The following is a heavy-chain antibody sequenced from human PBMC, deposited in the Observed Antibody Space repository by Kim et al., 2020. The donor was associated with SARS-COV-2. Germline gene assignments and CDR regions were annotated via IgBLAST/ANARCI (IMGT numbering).Heavy chain of an antibody. CDR2: ISAYNGNT. CDR3: ARDQGQLVLIYPIQPYYFDY. D-gene: IGHD6-13*01. CDR1: GYTFTSYG. V-gene: IGHV1-18*01. J-gene: IGHJ4*02. Sequence: ASVKVSCKASGYTFTSYGISWVRQAPGQGLEWMGWISAYNGNTNYAQKLQGRVTMTTDTSTSTAYMELRSLRSDDTAVYYCARDQGQLVLIYPIQPYYFDYWGQGTLVTVSS.